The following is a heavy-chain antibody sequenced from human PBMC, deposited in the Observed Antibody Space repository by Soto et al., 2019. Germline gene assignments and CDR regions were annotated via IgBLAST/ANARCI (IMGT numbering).Heavy chain of an antibody. CDR1: GGSFSGYY. CDR2: INHSGST. J-gene: IGHJ4*02. CDR3: ARARAYMVRGVMRPFDY. D-gene: IGHD3-10*01. Sequence: PSETLSLTCAAYGGSFSGYYWSWILKTPGKGLEWIGEINHSGSTNYNPSLKSRVTISVDTSKNQFSLKLSSVTAADTAVYYCARARAYMVRGVMRPFDYWGQGTLVTVSS. V-gene: IGHV4-34*01.